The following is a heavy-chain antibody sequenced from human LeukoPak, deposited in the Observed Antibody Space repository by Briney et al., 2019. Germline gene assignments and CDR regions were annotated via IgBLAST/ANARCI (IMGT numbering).Heavy chain of an antibody. CDR1: GGSISSSSYY. D-gene: IGHD5-12*01. V-gene: IGHV4-39*01. CDR3: ARHPDSHTSGFIDW. CDR2: IYYSGST. J-gene: IGHJ4*02. Sequence: PSETLSPTCTVSGGSISSSSYYWGWIRQPPGKGLEWIGSIYYSGSTYYNPSLKSRVTISVDTSKNQFSLKLSSVTAADTAVYYCARHPDSHTSGFIDWWGQGTLVTVST.